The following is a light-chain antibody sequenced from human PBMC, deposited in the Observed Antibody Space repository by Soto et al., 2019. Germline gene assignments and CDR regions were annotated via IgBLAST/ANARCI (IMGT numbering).Light chain of an antibody. CDR3: SSYTITSTWV. Sequence: QSALTQPASVSGSPGQSITISCTGSSNDVGIYNYVSRYQQHPGKAPRLIIYEVTNRPSGVSDRFSGSKSDNTASLTISGLQAEDEADYYCSSYTITSTWVFGGGTQLTVL. J-gene: IGLJ3*02. V-gene: IGLV2-14*01. CDR1: SNDVGIYNY. CDR2: EVT.